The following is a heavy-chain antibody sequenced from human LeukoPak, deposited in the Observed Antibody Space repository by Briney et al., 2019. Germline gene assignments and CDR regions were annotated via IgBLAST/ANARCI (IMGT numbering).Heavy chain of an antibody. CDR1: GYTFTSYY. J-gene: IGHJ4*02. CDR3: TRDRPLESYDY. V-gene: IGHV1-46*01. CDR2: INPSGGST. D-gene: IGHD3-3*01. Sequence: ASVKVSCKASGYTFTSYYMHWVRQAPGQGLEWMGIINPSGGSTSYAQKFQGRVAMTRDTSTSTVYMELSSLRSEDPAVYYCTRDRPLESYDYWGQGTLVTVSS.